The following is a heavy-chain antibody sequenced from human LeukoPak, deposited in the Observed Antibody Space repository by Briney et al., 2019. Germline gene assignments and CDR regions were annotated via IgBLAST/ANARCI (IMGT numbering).Heavy chain of an antibody. Sequence: GGSLRLSCAASGFTFSSYAMSWVRQAPGKGLEWVSAISGSGGSTYYADSVKGRFTISRDNSKNTLYLQMSSLRAEDTAVYYCAKGSIAAAAPYYFDYWGQGTLVTVSS. CDR2: ISGSGGST. V-gene: IGHV3-23*01. CDR3: AKGSIAAAAPYYFDY. J-gene: IGHJ4*02. D-gene: IGHD6-13*01. CDR1: GFTFSSYA.